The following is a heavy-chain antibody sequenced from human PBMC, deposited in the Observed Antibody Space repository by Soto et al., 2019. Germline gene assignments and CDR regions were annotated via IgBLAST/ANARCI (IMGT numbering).Heavy chain of an antibody. CDR3: ARELIAAAGTLGWFDP. CDR2: IYSGGST. V-gene: IGHV3-53*02. J-gene: IGHJ5*02. D-gene: IGHD6-13*01. CDR1: GFTVSSNY. Sequence: EVQLVETGGGLIQPGGSLRLSCAASGFTVSSNYMSWVRQAPGKGLEWVSVIYSGGSTYYADSVKGRFTISRDNSKNTLYLQMNSLRAEDTAVYYCARELIAAAGTLGWFDPWGQGTLVTVSS.